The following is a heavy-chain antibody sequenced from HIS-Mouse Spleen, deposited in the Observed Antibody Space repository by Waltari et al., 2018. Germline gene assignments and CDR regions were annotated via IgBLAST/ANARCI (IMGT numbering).Heavy chain of an antibody. D-gene: IGHD6-13*01. CDR2: IHYSGST. Sequence: QLQLQESGPGLVKPSETLSLTCTVSGGSISSSSYYWGWIRQPPGKGLEWIGSIHYSGSTCYNPSLKGRVTKSVDTSKNQFSLKLSSVTAADTAVYYCAREIPYSSSWYDWYFDLWGRGTLVTVSS. CDR1: GGSISSSSYY. CDR3: AREIPYSSSWYDWYFDL. J-gene: IGHJ2*01. V-gene: IGHV4-39*07.